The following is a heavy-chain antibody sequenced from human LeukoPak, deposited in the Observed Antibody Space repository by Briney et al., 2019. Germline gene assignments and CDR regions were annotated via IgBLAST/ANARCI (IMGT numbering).Heavy chain of an antibody. V-gene: IGHV4-39*07. J-gene: IGHJ4*02. CDR2: IYYSGST. CDR3: ARKDPGYTGYSDFDY. Sequence: SETLSLTCTVSGGSISSSSYYWGWIRQPPGKGLERIGSIYYSGSTYYNPSLKSRVTISVDTSKNQFSLKLSSVTAADTAVYYCARKDPGYTGYSDFDYWGQGTLVTVSS. D-gene: IGHD5-12*01. CDR1: GGSISSSSYY.